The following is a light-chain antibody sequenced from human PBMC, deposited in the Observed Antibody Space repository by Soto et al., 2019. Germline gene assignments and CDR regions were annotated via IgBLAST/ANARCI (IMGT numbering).Light chain of an antibody. Sequence: QSVLTQPPSVSAAPGQMVTISCSGSSSNIGNNYVSWYQQLPGTAPKLLIYDNNKRPSGIPDRFSGSKSGTSATLGITGLQTGDEADYYCGTWDSSLSAGVVFGGGTKLTVL. CDR1: SSNIGNNY. CDR3: GTWDSSLSAGVV. CDR2: DNN. V-gene: IGLV1-51*01. J-gene: IGLJ2*01.